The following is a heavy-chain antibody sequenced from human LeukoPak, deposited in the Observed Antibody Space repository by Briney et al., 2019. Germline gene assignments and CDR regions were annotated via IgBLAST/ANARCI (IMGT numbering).Heavy chain of an antibody. Sequence: GGSLRLSCAASGFTFSSYWMNWARQAPGMGLEWVASINHNGNVNYYVDSVKGRFTISRDNAKNSLYLQMSNLRAEDTAVYFCARGGGLDVWGQGATVTVSS. CDR3: ARGGGLDV. J-gene: IGHJ6*02. CDR2: INHNGNVN. V-gene: IGHV3-7*03. CDR1: GFTFSSYW. D-gene: IGHD3-16*01.